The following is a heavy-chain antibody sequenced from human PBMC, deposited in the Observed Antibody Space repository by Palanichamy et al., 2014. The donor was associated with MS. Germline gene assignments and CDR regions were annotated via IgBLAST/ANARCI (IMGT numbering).Heavy chain of an antibody. CDR3: AKDSWGVLRGPDY. CDR1: GFTFSSYG. CDR2: IRYDGSNK. D-gene: IGHD3-16*01. V-gene: IGHV3-30*02. J-gene: IGHJ4*02. Sequence: QVQLVESGGGVVRPGGSLRLSCAASGFTFSSYGMHWVRRAPGKGLEWVAFIRYDGSNKYYADSVKGRFTISRDNSKNTLYLQMNSLRAEDTAVYYCAKDSWGVLRGPDYWGQGTLVTVSS.